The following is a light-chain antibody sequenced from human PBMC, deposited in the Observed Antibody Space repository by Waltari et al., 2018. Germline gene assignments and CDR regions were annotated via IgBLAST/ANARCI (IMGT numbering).Light chain of an antibody. J-gene: IGKJ3*01. CDR1: QGISSS. V-gene: IGKV1-NL1*01. CDR2: AAS. CDR3: QQSYTTPFT. Sequence: DIQMTQSPSSPSASVGDGVPITCRASQGISSSLAWYQQRPGKAPKLLLYAASKLQSGVPSRFSGSGSGTDYTLTISSLQPEDFATYFCQQSYTTPFTFGPGTKVDIK.